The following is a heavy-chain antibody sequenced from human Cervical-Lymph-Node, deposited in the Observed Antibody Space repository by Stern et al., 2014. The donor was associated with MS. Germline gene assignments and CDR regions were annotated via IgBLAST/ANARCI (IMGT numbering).Heavy chain of an antibody. CDR1: GYTFTAYY. CDR2: INPNSGGT. J-gene: IGHJ6*02. Sequence: QVQLVQSGAEVKKPGASVKVSCKASGYTFTAYYMHWVRPAPGQGLEWMGWINPNSGGTNYAQKFQGWVTMTRDTSITTAYMELSRLRSDDTAVYYCARAGSSDSYGLDVWGQGTTVTVSS. D-gene: IGHD6-6*01. V-gene: IGHV1-2*04. CDR3: ARAGSSDSYGLDV.